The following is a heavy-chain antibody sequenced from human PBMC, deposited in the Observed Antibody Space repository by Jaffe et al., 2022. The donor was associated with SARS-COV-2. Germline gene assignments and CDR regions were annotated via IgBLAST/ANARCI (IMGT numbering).Heavy chain of an antibody. J-gene: IGHJ4*02. CDR2: IIPIFGTA. CDR1: GGTFSSYA. Sequence: QVQLVQSGAEVKKPGSSVKVSCKASGGTFSSYAISWVRQAPGQGLEWMGGIIPIFGTANYAQKFQGRVTITADESTSTAYMELSSLRSEDTAVYYCARGPFIVVVVAAEYYFDYWGQGTLVTVSS. D-gene: IGHD2-15*01. CDR3: ARGPFIVVVVAAEYYFDY. V-gene: IGHV1-69*01.